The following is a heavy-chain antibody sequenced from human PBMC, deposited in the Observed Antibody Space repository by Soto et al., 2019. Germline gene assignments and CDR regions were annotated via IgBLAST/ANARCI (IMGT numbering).Heavy chain of an antibody. D-gene: IGHD2-2*01. CDR2: ISSSSTTI. Sequence: GGSLRLSCAASGFTFRSYSMNWVRQAPGKGLEWISYISSSSTTIYYGDSVKGRFTISRDNARNSLYLQMNSLRDEDTAVYYSARLIIVTGGEAFDIWGQGTMVTV. CDR1: GFTFRSYS. J-gene: IGHJ3*02. CDR3: ARLIIVTGGEAFDI. V-gene: IGHV3-48*02.